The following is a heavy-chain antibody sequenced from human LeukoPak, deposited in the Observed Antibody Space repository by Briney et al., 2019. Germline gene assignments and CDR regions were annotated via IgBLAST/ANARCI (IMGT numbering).Heavy chain of an antibody. CDR1: GGSISSGGYS. D-gene: IGHD5-12*01. CDR2: IYHSGST. CDR3: ARGGYSGLNWFDP. Sequence: SQTLSLTCAVSGGSISSGGYSWSWIRQPPGKGLEWIGYIYHSGSTYYNPSLKSRVTIPVDRSKNQFSLKLSSVTAADTAVYYCARGGYSGLNWFDPWGQGTLVTVSS. J-gene: IGHJ5*02. V-gene: IGHV4-30-2*01.